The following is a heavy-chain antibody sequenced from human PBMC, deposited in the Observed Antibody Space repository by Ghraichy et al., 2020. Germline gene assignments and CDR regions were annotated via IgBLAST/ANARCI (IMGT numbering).Heavy chain of an antibody. CDR1: GASISSHY. V-gene: IGHV4-59*11. Sequence: SETLSLTCTVSGASISSHYWSWIRQPPGKGLEWIGYIYHSGSINYNPSLKSRVTISVDTSKKQFSLKLSSVTAADTAVYYCARDFADCSGGTCYHYWYFDLWGRGTLVTVSS. D-gene: IGHD2-15*01. CDR3: ARDFADCSGGTCYHYWYFDL. CDR2: IYHSGSI. J-gene: IGHJ2*01.